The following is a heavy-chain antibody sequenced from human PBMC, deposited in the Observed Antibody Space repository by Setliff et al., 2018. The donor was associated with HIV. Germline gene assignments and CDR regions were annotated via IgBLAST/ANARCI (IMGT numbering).Heavy chain of an antibody. CDR1: GGSISSSSYY. CDR2: IYYSGRT. J-gene: IGHJ3*02. V-gene: IGHV4-39*07. CDR3: ARVALSVTRTTCRAFDI. D-gene: IGHD1-7*01. Sequence: PSDTLSLTCTVSGGSISSSSYYWGWIRQPPGKGLEWIGNIYYSGRTYYNPSLKSRVTISVDTSKNQLSLILRSVTAADTAVYYCARVALSVTRTTCRAFDIWGQGTMVTVSS.